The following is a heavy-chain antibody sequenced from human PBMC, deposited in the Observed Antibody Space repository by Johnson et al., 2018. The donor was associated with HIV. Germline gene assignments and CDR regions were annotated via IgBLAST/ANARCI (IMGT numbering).Heavy chain of an antibody. V-gene: IGHV3-66*01. Sequence: MLLVESGGGLVQPGGSLRLSCAASGFTVSSNYMNWVRQAPGKGLEWVSVIYKGGFVHYADSVKGRFTISRDNSKNTLYLQMNNLRVEDTAVYYCARGPGGGEDALDIWGQGTMVTVSS. J-gene: IGHJ3*02. D-gene: IGHD3-16*01. CDR3: ARGPGGGEDALDI. CDR1: GFTVSSNY. CDR2: IYKGGFV.